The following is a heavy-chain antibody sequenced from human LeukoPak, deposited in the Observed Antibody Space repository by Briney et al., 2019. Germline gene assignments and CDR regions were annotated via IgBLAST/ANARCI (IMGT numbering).Heavy chain of an antibody. CDR3: ASGPYPAAGTDHQFDY. Sequence: SETLSLTCTVSGASISSYYWSWIRQPPGKGLEWIGYIYSRGSTHYNPSLKSRVTISVDTSKNQFSLKLSSVTAADTAVYYCASGPYPAAGTDHQFDYWGQGTPVTVSS. D-gene: IGHD6-13*01. CDR1: GASISSYY. CDR2: IYSRGST. V-gene: IGHV4-59*01. J-gene: IGHJ4*02.